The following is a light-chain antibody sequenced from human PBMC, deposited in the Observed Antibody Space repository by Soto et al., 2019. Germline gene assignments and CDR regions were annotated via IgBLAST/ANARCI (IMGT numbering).Light chain of an antibody. CDR3: HQYGSSPCT. CDR2: GAS. Sequence: DIVSTQSPGTLSLSPGERATLSCRASESVDTNYLAWYQHKTGQAPRLLFFGASNRATGIPDRFSGSGSGTDFTLTISRLETDDFAVYDCHQYGSSPCTLGQGTKVDIK. CDR1: ESVDTNY. V-gene: IGKV3-20*01. J-gene: IGKJ1*01.